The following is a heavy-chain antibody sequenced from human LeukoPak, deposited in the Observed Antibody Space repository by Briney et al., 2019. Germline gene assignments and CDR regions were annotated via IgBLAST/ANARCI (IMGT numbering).Heavy chain of an antibody. CDR2: ISTSGSTI. V-gene: IGHV3-11*01. Sequence: GGSLRLSCAASGFIFSDYYMSWVRQAPGKGLEWISYISTSGSTIYYVDSVKGRFTISRDNAKNSLSLQMNSLRAEDTAVYYCARDRYYASGSYFDYLDYWGQGALVTVSS. CDR3: ARDRYYASGSYFDYLDY. D-gene: IGHD3-10*01. CDR1: GFIFSDYY. J-gene: IGHJ4*02.